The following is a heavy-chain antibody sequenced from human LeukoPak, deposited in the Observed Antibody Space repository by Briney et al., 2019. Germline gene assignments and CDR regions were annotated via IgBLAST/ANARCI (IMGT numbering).Heavy chain of an antibody. CDR2: IYYSGST. CDR1: GGSISSGSYY. J-gene: IGHJ3*02. Sequence: SETLSLTCTVSGGSISSGSYYWGWIRQPPGKGLEWIGSIYYSGSTYYNPSLKSRVTISVDTSKNQFSLKLSSVTAADTAVYYCAREYCSSTSWAVPGDCSTLYAFDIWGQGTMVTVSS. D-gene: IGHD2-2*01. CDR3: AREYCSSTSWAVPGDCSTLYAFDI. V-gene: IGHV4-39*02.